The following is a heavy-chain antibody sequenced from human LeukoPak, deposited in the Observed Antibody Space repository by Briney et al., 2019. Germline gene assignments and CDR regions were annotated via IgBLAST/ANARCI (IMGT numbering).Heavy chain of an antibody. Sequence: PGGSLRLSCAASGFTFSSYAMHWVRQAPGKGLEWVAVISYDGSNKYYADSVKGRFTISRDNSKNTLYPQMNSLRAEDTALYYCAKEATVPPPGYDILPYFDYWGQGTLVIVSS. CDR1: GFTFSSYA. CDR2: ISYDGSNK. V-gene: IGHV3-30*04. J-gene: IGHJ4*02. D-gene: IGHD3-9*01. CDR3: AKEATVPPPGYDILPYFDY.